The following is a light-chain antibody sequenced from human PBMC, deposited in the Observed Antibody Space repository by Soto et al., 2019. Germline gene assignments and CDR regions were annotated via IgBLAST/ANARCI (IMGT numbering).Light chain of an antibody. J-gene: IGKJ3*01. Sequence: DIQMTQSPSTLSASVGDRVTITCRASQSISRSLAWYQQKSGKAPKLLIYDASSLESGVPSRFSGSGFGTEFTLTISGLQPDDFATYYCQQSFSSPFTFGPGTKVDVK. V-gene: IGKV1-5*01. CDR3: QQSFSSPFT. CDR1: QSISRS. CDR2: DAS.